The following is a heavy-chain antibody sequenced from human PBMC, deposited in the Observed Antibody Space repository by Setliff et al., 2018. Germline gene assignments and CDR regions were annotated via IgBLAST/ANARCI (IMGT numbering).Heavy chain of an antibody. CDR1: GGSISSGSYY. Sequence: PSETLSLTCTVSGGSISSGSYYWSWIRQPAGKGLEWIGSIYYSGSTYYNPSLKSRVTISVDTSKNQFSLKLSSVTAADTAVYYCARLGSGYFDWLFNYYGMDVWGQGTTVTVSS. CDR2: IYYSGST. J-gene: IGHJ6*02. CDR3: ARLGSGYFDWLFNYYGMDV. D-gene: IGHD3-9*01. V-gene: IGHV4-39*01.